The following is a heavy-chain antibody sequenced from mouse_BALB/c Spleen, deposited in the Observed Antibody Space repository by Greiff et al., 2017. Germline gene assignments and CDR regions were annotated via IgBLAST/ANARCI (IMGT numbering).Heavy chain of an antibody. D-gene: IGHD2-4*01. CDR2: ISTYYGDA. Sequence: QVQLQQSGAELVRPGVSVKISCTGSGYTFTDYAMHWVKQSHAKSLEWIGVISTYYGDASYNQKFKGKATMTVDKSSSTAYMELARLTSEDSAIYYGARSDKDYDRAWFAYWGQGTLVTVSA. CDR3: ARSDKDYDRAWFAY. CDR1: GYTFTDYA. V-gene: IGHV1S137*01. J-gene: IGHJ3*01.